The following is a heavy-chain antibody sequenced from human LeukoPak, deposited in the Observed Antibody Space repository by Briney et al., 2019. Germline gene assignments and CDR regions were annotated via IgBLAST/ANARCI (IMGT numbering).Heavy chain of an antibody. J-gene: IGHJ3*02. CDR1: GYTFTSYD. CDR3: ARVKSGSYSKAAFDI. D-gene: IGHD1-26*01. CDR2: MNPNSGNT. V-gene: IGHV1-8*03. Sequence: ASVKVSCKASGYTFTSYDINWLRQATGQGLEWMGWMNPNSGNTGYAQKFQGRVTITRNTSISTAYMELSSLRSEDTAVYYCARVKSGSYSKAAFDIWGQGTMVTVSS.